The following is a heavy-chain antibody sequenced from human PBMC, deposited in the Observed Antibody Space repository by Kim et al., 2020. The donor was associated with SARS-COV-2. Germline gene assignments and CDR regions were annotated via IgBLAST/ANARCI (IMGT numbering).Heavy chain of an antibody. CDR1: GGSISSYY. CDR3: ARDFTYYYGSGSYEGWFDP. J-gene: IGHJ5*02. D-gene: IGHD3-10*01. V-gene: IGHV4-59*01. Sequence: SETLSLTCTVSGGSISSYYWSWIRQPPGKGLEWIGYIYYSGSTNYNPSLKSRVTISVDTSKNQFSLKLSSVTAADTAVYYCARDFTYYYGSGSYEGWFDPWGQGTLVTVSS. CDR2: IYYSGST.